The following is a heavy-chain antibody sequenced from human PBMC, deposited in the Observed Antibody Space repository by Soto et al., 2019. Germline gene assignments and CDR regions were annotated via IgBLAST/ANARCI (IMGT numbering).Heavy chain of an antibody. CDR1: GFTFSSYA. J-gene: IGHJ6*03. Sequence: GGSLRLSCAASGFTFSSYAMSWVRQAPGKGLEWVSAISGSGGSTYYADSVKGRFTISRDNSKNTLYLQMNSLRAEDTAVYYCAKTAIFGVVIMWYYYYMDVWGKGTTVTVSS. CDR3: AKTAIFGVVIMWYYYYMDV. V-gene: IGHV3-23*01. D-gene: IGHD3-3*01. CDR2: ISGSGGST.